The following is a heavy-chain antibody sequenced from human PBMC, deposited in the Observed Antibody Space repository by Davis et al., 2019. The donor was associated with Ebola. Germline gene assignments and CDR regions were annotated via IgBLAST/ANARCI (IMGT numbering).Heavy chain of an antibody. CDR3: APSCSSGTCYQH. J-gene: IGHJ1*01. CDR2: ISYDGSNK. V-gene: IGHV3-30-3*01. D-gene: IGHD6-19*01. CDR1: GFTFSSYA. Sequence: PGGSLRLSCAASGFTFSSYAMHWVRQAPGKGLEWVAVISYDGSNKYYADSVKGRFTISRDNSKNTLYLQMNSLRVEDTAEYYCAPSCSSGTCYQHWGQGTPVTVSS.